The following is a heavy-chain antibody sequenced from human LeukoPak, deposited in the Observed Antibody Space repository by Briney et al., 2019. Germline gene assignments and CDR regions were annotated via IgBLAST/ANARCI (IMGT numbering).Heavy chain of an antibody. CDR2: ITGSGGAT. Sequence: PPGGSLRLSCAASGFTFSTYAVNWVRQAPGKGLEWVSAITGSGGATYYADSVKGRFTISRDNSKNTLYLQMNSLRAEDTAVYYCAKARKAQLAPYYFDYWGQGTLVTVSS. V-gene: IGHV3-23*01. CDR1: GFTFSTYA. D-gene: IGHD6-13*01. CDR3: AKARKAQLAPYYFDY. J-gene: IGHJ4*02.